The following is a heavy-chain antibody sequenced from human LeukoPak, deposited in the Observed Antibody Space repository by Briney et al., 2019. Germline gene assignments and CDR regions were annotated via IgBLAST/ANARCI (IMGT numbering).Heavy chain of an antibody. D-gene: IGHD3-10*01. CDR1: GFTFRNYV. CDR2: TSSDLNVK. CDR3: AREGYYGSGSPPSLYFDY. J-gene: IGHJ4*02. V-gene: IGHV3-30-3*01. Sequence: GGSLRLSCAATGFTFRNYVIHWVRQAPGRGLEWVAVTSSDLNVKLYADSVKGRFTISRDNSRSTLYLQMNSLRPEDTAIYYCAREGYYGSGSPPSLYFDYWGQGTLVTVSS.